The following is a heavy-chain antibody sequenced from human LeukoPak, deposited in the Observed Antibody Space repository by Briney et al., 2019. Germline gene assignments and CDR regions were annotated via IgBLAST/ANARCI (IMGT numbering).Heavy chain of an antibody. D-gene: IGHD5-12*01. J-gene: IGHJ4*02. CDR3: AKAAEWLRSPFDY. Sequence: GGSLRLSCAASGFTFSTYGLHWVRQAPGKGLEWVTFIRYDGNYKYYADSVKGRFTISRDNSKNTLYLQMNSLRADDKAVYYCAKAAEWLRSPFDYWGQGTLVTVSS. CDR1: GFTFSTYG. CDR2: IRYDGNYK. V-gene: IGHV3-30*02.